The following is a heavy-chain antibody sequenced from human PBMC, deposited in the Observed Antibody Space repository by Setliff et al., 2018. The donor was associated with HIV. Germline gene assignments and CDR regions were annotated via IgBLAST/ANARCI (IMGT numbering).Heavy chain of an antibody. CDR1: GFTISHHW. J-gene: IGHJ4*02. D-gene: IGHD5-18*01. CDR3: ARGRVDTTMVPPPY. V-gene: IGHV3-23*01. Sequence: PGGSLRLSCAASGFTISHHWMTWVRQAPGKGLEWVSGIIGSGVNTYNADSVKGRFTVSRDNSKSTVYLHMDNLRAEDTAVYFCARGRVDTTMVPPPYWGQGTLVTVSS. CDR2: IIGSGVNT.